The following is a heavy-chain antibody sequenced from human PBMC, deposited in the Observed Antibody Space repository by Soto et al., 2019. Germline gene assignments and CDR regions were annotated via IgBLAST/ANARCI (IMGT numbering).Heavy chain of an antibody. Sequence: EVQLVESGGGLVQPGGSLRLSCAASGFTFSSNDMHWVRQATGKGLEWVSAIGTAGDTYYPGSVKGRFTISRENAKNSLYLQMNSLRAGDTAVYYCARFAVGQLDDYWGQGTLVTVAS. CDR1: GFTFSSND. CDR3: ARFAVGQLDDY. J-gene: IGHJ4*02. CDR2: IGTAGDT. D-gene: IGHD6-13*01. V-gene: IGHV3-13*04.